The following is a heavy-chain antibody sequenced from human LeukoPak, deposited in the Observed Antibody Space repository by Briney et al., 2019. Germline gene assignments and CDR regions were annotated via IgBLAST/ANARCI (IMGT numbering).Heavy chain of an antibody. D-gene: IGHD1-14*01. CDR2: ISDSGNT. CDR1: GGSISSFY. V-gene: IGHV4-59*01. CDR3: ARDVDRNHWFDP. Sequence: SETLSLTCTVSGGSISSFYWTWIRQPPGKGLEWIGYISDSGNTNYNPSLKSRVTISVDTSKNQFSLKLTSVTAADTAVYYCARDVDRNHWFDPWGQGTLVAVSS. J-gene: IGHJ5*02.